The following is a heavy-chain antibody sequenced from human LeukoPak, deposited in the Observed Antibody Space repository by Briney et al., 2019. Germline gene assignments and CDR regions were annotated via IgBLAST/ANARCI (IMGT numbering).Heavy chain of an antibody. J-gene: IGHJ5*02. D-gene: IGHD3-16*01. CDR2: IDYSGHT. Sequence: SETLPLTCTVSGASISSSSRADYFFWGWIRQAPGKGLEWIGSIDYSGHTYYNPSLKTRATISVDTPKNQFSLSLRSVTAADTAVYYCARPLYNSWDRFDPWGQGTLITVS. CDR1: GASISSSSRADYFF. V-gene: IGHV4-39*01. CDR3: ARPLYNSWDRFDP.